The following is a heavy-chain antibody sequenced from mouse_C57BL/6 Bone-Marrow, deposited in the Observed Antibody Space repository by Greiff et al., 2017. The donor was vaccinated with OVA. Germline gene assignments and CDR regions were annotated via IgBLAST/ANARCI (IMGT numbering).Heavy chain of an antibody. Sequence: EVKVVESGGGLVQPGGSLKLSCAASGFTFSDYYMYWVRQTPEKRLEWVAYISNGGGSTYYPDTVKGRFPISRDNAKNTLYLQMSRLKSEDTAMYYCARHYDYSGYWYFDVWGTGTTVTVSS. CDR1: GFTFSDYY. CDR2: ISNGGGST. D-gene: IGHD2-4*01. CDR3: ARHYDYSGYWYFDV. J-gene: IGHJ1*03. V-gene: IGHV5-12*01.